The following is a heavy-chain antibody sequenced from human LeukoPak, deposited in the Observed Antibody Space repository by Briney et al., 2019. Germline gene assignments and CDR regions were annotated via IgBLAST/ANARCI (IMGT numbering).Heavy chain of an antibody. J-gene: IGHJ4*02. D-gene: IGHD6-13*01. CDR1: GFTFSSFG. Sequence: GRSLRLSCEASGFTFSSFGMHWVRQAPGKGLEWVAFIRYDGSDKHYGDSVKGRFTISRDNSNNTLFLQMNSLRAEDTSTYYCASATFSNWFYFDQWGQGTLVTVSS. CDR2: IRYDGSDK. V-gene: IGHV3-33*01. CDR3: ASATFSNWFYFDQ.